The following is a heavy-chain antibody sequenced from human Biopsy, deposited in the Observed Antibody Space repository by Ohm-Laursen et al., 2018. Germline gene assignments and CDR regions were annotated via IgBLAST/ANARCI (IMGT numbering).Heavy chain of an antibody. CDR3: ARQVDFWSGYVDY. CDR1: GGSISDSTYH. V-gene: IGHV4-39*01. D-gene: IGHD3-3*01. CDR2: IYYSGNT. J-gene: IGHJ4*02. Sequence: SDTLSLTCTASGGSISDSTYHWGWIRQSPGKGLVWIGNIYYSGNTDYSPSLKSRVTISVDTSNNQFSLKLRSVTAADTAVYYCARQVDFWSGYVDYWGQGTLVAVSS.